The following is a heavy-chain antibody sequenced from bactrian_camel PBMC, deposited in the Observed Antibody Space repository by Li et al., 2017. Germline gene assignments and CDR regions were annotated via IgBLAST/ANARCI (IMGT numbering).Heavy chain of an antibody. V-gene: IGHV3S54*01. J-gene: IGHJ4*01. CDR1: GYSDGC. D-gene: IGHD2*01. CDR3: AADRSRYCSGTLAVKKWNY. CDR2: IYTRGGIT. Sequence: VQLVESGGGSVQAGQSLRLSCVASGYSDGCMGWFRQAPGKEREGIANIYTRGGITGITGYSDSVKVRFTISRDNTNNTVYLQMNSLKPGDTAVYYCAADRSRYCSGTLAVKKWNYYGQGTQVTVS.